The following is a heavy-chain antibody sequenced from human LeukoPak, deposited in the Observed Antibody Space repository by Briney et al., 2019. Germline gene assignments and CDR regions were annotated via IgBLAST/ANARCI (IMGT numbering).Heavy chain of an antibody. J-gene: IGHJ4*02. D-gene: IGHD2-21*01. Sequence: PGGSLRLSCADSGLTFTTYAMSWVRQAPGKGLEWVSAISASGVSTFYTDSVKGRFTISRDNSKNTLYLQMNSLRAEDTAVYYCANARSGGDHEEFDYWGQGAPVTVSS. CDR1: GLTFTTYA. CDR2: ISASGVST. CDR3: ANARSGGDHEEFDY. V-gene: IGHV3-23*01.